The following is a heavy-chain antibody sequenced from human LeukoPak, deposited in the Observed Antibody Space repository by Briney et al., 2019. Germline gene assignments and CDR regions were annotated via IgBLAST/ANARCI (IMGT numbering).Heavy chain of an antibody. CDR3: ARRVVIAAPFDY. Sequence: PGGSLRLSCAASGFTFSSYWTHWVRQAPGKGLAWVSRIKNDGRSPSYADSVKGRFTISSDNAKNTVYLQIDSLGAEDTAVYYCARRVVIAAPFDYWGQGTLVTVSS. D-gene: IGHD2-21*01. CDR2: IKNDGRSP. J-gene: IGHJ4*02. V-gene: IGHV3-74*01. CDR1: GFTFSSYW.